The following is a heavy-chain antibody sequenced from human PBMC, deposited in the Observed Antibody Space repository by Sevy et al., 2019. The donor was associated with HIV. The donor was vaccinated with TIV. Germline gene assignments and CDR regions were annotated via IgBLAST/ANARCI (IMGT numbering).Heavy chain of an antibody. CDR2: IYYTGST. J-gene: IGHJ4*02. Sequence: SETLSLTCTVSGGSISSNSYYWGWIRQPPGKGLEWIGSIYYTGSTYYNPSVKSRATISVDTSKNQFSLKLSSVTAADTAVYYCVRHDGGTPAYFDYWGQGTLVTVSS. CDR1: GGSISSNSYY. CDR3: VRHDGGTPAYFDY. V-gene: IGHV4-39*01. D-gene: IGHD2-15*01.